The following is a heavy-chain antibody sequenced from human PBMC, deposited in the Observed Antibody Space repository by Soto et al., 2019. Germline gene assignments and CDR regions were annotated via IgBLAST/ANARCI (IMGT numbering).Heavy chain of an antibody. Sequence: SETLSLTCFVSGGSVTSHHWSWIWQFPGQGLEWIAYTSYTGNPNYNTSLQSRVTISLDTSKNQLPLKLTSMTAADTAVYYCARDMHAGFTHYFEPSGQGTLVTVSS. J-gene: IGHJ5*02. CDR2: TSYTGNP. D-gene: IGHD1-1*01. CDR1: GGSVTSHH. CDR3: ARDMHAGFTHYFEP. V-gene: IGHV4-59*02.